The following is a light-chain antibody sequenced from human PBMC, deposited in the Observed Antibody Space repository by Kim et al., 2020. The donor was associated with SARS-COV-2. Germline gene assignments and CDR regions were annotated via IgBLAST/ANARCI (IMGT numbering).Light chain of an antibody. V-gene: IGKV1-27*01. CDR3: QKNNSAPWT. CDR2: SAS. J-gene: IGKJ1*01. CDR1: PDKDNA. Sequence: SPSIGDRLTITYPARPDKDNALAWYQQKPGKVPQVLICSASTLQSGVPSGFSGSGSGIEFTLTIDRLQTEEVATYYCQKNNSAPWTFGPGTKG.